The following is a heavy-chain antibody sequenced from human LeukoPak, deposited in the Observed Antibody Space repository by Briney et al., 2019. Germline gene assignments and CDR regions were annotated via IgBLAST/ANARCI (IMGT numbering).Heavy chain of an antibody. J-gene: IGHJ5*02. CDR2: IIPIFGTA. CDR1: GGTFSSYT. D-gene: IGHD3-22*01. Sequence: SVKVSCKASGGTFSSYTISWVRQTPGQGLEWMGGIIPIFGTANYAQKFQGRVTITADESTSTAYMELSSLRSEDTAVYYCASQYYYDSSGYYVWFDPWGQGTLVTVSS. CDR3: ASQYYYDSSGYYVWFDP. V-gene: IGHV1-69*13.